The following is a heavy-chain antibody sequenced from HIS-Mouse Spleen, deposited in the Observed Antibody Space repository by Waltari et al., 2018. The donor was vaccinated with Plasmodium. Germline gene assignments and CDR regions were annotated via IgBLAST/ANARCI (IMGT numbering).Heavy chain of an antibody. Sequence: QVQLVQSGAEVKKPGASVKVSCKASGYTFTGYYMHWVRQAPGQGLEWMGWINPNSGGKNHAQKFQGRVTMTRDTSSSTAYMELSRLRSDDTAVYYCARVLGYKAAAGTFVEYFQHWGQGTLVTVSS. CDR1: GYTFTGYY. V-gene: IGHV1-2*02. J-gene: IGHJ1*01. CDR3: ARVLGYKAAAGTFVEYFQH. CDR2: INPNSGGK. D-gene: IGHD6-13*01.